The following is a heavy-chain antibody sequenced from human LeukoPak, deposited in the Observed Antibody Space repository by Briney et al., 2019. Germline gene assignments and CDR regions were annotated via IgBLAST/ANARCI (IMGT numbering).Heavy chain of an antibody. V-gene: IGHV1-2*02. CDR3: ARGDYYGSGSYYTSVWFDP. J-gene: IGHJ5*02. CDR2: INPNSGGT. CDR1: GYTFTGYY. D-gene: IGHD3-10*01. Sequence: GASVKVSCKASGYTFTGYYMHWVRQAPGQGLEWMGWINPNSGGTNYAQKFQGRVTMTRDTSISTAYMELSRLRSDDTAVYYCARGDYYGSGSYYTSVWFDPWGQGTLVTVSS.